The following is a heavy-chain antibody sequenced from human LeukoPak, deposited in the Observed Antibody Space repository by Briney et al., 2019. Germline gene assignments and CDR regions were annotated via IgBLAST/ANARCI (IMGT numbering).Heavy chain of an antibody. CDR1: GYTFTGYY. J-gene: IGHJ6*03. CDR3: VREAIFGVVNGYSYFMDV. Sequence: ASVRVSCKASGYTFTGYYIHWVRQAPGQGLEWMGWINPNSAGTNYAQMFQGRVTMTRDASISTAYMYLSRLTSDDTAIYYCVREAIFGVVNGYSYFMDVWGKGTTVTVSS. D-gene: IGHD3-3*01. CDR2: INPNSAGT. V-gene: IGHV1-2*02.